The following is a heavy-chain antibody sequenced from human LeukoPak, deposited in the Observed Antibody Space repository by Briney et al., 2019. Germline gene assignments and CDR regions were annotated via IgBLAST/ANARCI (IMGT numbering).Heavy chain of an antibody. CDR1: GYSENFYG. CDR2: ISAQHGQT. V-gene: IGHV1-18*01. Sequence: ASVKVSCKPSGYSENFYGITWVRQVAGQGLEWMGWISAQHGQTEYAPNSQDRVTMTTDTYTNTAYMELRSLRSDDTAVYYCAREGVSGSYLGYWGQGTLVTVSS. D-gene: IGHD1-26*01. J-gene: IGHJ4*02. CDR3: AREGVSGSYLGY.